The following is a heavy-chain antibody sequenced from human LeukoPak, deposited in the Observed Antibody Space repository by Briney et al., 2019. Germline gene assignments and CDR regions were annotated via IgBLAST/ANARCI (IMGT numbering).Heavy chain of an antibody. CDR1: GLTFSGQW. J-gene: IGHJ4*02. V-gene: IGHV3-7*01. CDR2: IKHGGSDK. CDR3: AYSNNLNY. D-gene: IGHD6-13*01. Sequence: PGGSLRLSCAVSGLTFSGQWMNWVRQAPGQGLEWVANIKHGGSDKYYVDSVKGRFTISREDAKSSLSLQMNSVRAEDTAVYYCAYSNNLNYWGQGTLVTVSS.